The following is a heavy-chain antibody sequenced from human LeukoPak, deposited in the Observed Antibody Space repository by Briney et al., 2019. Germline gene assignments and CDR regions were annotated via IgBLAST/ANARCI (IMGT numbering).Heavy chain of an antibody. CDR2: INPNSGGT. J-gene: IGHJ4*02. CDR1: GYTFTGYY. Sequence: ASVKVSCKACGYTFTGYYMHWVRQGPGQGLEWMGWINPNSGGTNYAQKFQGRVTMTRDTSISTAYMELSRLRCDDTAVYYCASAPGYSSGWYGREFDYWGQGTLVTVSS. CDR3: ASAPGYSSGWYGREFDY. V-gene: IGHV1-2*02. D-gene: IGHD6-19*01.